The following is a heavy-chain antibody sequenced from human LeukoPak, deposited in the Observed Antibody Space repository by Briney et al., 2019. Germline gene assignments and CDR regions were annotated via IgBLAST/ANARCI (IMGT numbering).Heavy chain of an antibody. CDR1: GYIFTYYW. V-gene: IGHV5-51*01. D-gene: IGHD3-10*01. Sequence: GESLKISCKVSGYIFTYYWIGWVRQMPGKGLEWMGIIYPGDSDTRYSPSFQGQVIISVDKSISTVYLQWSSLKASDTAMYFCARHPLYGSGRPQLDPWGQGTLVTVSS. CDR3: ARHPLYGSGRPQLDP. CDR2: IYPGDSDT. J-gene: IGHJ5*02.